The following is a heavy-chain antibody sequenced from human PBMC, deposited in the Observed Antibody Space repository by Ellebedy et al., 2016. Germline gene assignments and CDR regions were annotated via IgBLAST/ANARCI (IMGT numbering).Heavy chain of an antibody. J-gene: IGHJ4*02. CDR3: TTEFVVPAAMKLYYFDY. D-gene: IGHD2-2*01. Sequence: GESLKISCASSGFTFSNAWLSWVRQAPGKGLEWVGRIKSKTDGGTTDYAAPVKGRFTISRDDSKNTLYLQMNSLKTEDTAVYYCTTEFVVPAAMKLYYFDYWGQGTLVTVSS. V-gene: IGHV3-15*01. CDR2: IKSKTDGGTT. CDR1: GFTFSNAW.